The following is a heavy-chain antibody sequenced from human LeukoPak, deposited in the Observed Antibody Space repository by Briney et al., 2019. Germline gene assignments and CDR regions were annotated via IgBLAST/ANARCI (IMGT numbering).Heavy chain of an antibody. CDR1: GYTFTSYY. D-gene: IGHD2-15*01. J-gene: IGHJ4*02. CDR3: ARAGPKYCNGGSCYAGPY. Sequence: ASVKVSCKASGYTFTSYYMHWVRQAPGQGLEWMGGIIPIFGTANYAQKFQGRVTITADESTSTAYMELSSLRSEDTAVYYCARAGPKYCNGGSCYAGPYWGQGTLVTVSS. V-gene: IGHV1-69*13. CDR2: IIPIFGTA.